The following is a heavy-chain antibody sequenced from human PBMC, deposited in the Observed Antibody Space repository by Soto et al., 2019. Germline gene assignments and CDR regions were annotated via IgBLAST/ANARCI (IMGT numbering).Heavy chain of an antibody. CDR2: ISSSSSTI. V-gene: IGHV3-11*04. CDR1: GGSFSGYY. D-gene: IGHD6-19*01. Sequence: LSLTSAVYGGSFSGYYWSWIRQAPGKGLEWVSYISSSSSTIYYADSVKGRFTISRDNAKNSLYLQMNSLRDEDTAVYYCARDMGIRSYYSSGLPYGMDVSGQGTTVTVSS. CDR3: ARDMGIRSYYSSGLPYGMDV. J-gene: IGHJ6*02.